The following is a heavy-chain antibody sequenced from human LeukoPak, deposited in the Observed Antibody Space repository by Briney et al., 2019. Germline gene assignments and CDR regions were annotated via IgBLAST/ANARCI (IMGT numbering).Heavy chain of an antibody. V-gene: IGHV3-7*04. Sequence: GGSLRLSCAASGFTFSNYWMSWVRQAPGKGLEWVANIKEDGSEKYYVDSVKGRFTISRDNGKNSLYLQMNSLRVEDTAVYYCARGGLRYFALWGRGALVTVSS. CDR1: GFTFSNYW. J-gene: IGHJ5*02. CDR3: ARGGLRYFAL. D-gene: IGHD3-16*01. CDR2: IKEDGSEK.